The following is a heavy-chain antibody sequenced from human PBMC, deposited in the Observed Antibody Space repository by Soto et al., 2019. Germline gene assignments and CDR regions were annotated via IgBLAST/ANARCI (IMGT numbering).Heavy chain of an antibody. Sequence: GGSLRLSCAASGFTFSSYAMSWVRQAPGKGLEWVSAISGSGGSTYYADSVKGRFTISRDNSKNRLYLQMNSLRAEDTAVYYCAKDVDYGSGSYYYYYYYYMDVWGKGTTVTVSS. V-gene: IGHV3-23*01. CDR1: GFTFSSYA. D-gene: IGHD3-10*01. J-gene: IGHJ6*03. CDR3: AKDVDYGSGSYYYYYYYYMDV. CDR2: ISGSGGST.